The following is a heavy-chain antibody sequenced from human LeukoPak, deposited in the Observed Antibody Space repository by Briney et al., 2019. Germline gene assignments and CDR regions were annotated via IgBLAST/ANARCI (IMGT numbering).Heavy chain of an antibody. D-gene: IGHD3-22*01. CDR1: GFTFSTFA. Sequence: GSLRLSCAASGFTFSTFAMIWVRQAPGKGLEWIGEINHSGSTNYNPSLKSRVTISVDTSKNQFSLKLSSVTAADTAVYYCARLRYYYDSSGYSGEYFQHWGQGTLVTVSS. V-gene: IGHV4-34*01. CDR2: INHSGST. CDR3: ARLRYYYDSSGYSGEYFQH. J-gene: IGHJ1*01.